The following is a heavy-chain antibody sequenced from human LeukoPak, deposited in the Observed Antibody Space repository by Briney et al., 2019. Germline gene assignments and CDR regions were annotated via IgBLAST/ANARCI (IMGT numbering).Heavy chain of an antibody. CDR3: ARDPRRGLSYIAAASFWFDL. V-gene: IGHV3-21*01. J-gene: IGHJ5*02. CDR1: GLTFGAYS. CDR2: ISSSTTYI. Sequence: GGSLRLSCAVSGLTFGAYSMNWVRQGPGKGLEWVSSISSSTTYIYYADSVRGRFTISRDNAKNSLSLQMNRLRAEDTAVYYCARDPRRGLSYIAAASFWFDLWGQGTLVTVSS. D-gene: IGHD6-13*01.